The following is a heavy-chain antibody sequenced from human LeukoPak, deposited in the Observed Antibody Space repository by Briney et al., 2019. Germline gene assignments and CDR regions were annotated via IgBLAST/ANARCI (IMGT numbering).Heavy chain of an antibody. D-gene: IGHD1-26*01. Sequence: ASVKVSCKASGYTFTDYYIHWVRQAPGQGLEWMGWINPDSGGTNYAQKFQGRVTMTRDTSISTASMELSRLTSDDTAVYYCARGGVGAALDYWGQEPWSPSPQ. CDR3: ARGGVGAALDY. V-gene: IGHV1-2*02. J-gene: IGHJ4*01. CDR2: INPDSGGT. CDR1: GYTFTDYY.